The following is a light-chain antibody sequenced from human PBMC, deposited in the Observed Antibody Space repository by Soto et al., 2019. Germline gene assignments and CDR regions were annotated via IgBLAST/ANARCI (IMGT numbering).Light chain of an antibody. CDR2: EVT. CDR1: SANIGAAYN. CDR3: SSFTSRFTFV. Sequence: QSVLTQPPSVSGAPGQRVTISCTGSSANIGAAYNVDWYQQLPGTAPKLMISEVTNRPSGVSDRFSGSKSGNTASLTISGLQAEDEADYYCSSFTSRFTFVFGTGTKVTVL. J-gene: IGLJ1*01. V-gene: IGLV1-40*01.